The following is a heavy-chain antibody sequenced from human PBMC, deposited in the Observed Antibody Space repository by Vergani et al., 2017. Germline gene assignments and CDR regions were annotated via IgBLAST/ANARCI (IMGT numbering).Heavy chain of an antibody. CDR1: GGSISSYY. Sequence: QVQLQESGPGLVKPSETLSLTCTVPGGSISSYYWSWIRQPPGKGLEWIGYIYYSGSTNYNPSLKSRVTISVDTSKNQFSLKLSSVTAADTAVYYCARGDAEFDPWGQGTLVTVSS. CDR3: ARGDAEFDP. J-gene: IGHJ5*02. V-gene: IGHV4-59*01. CDR2: IYYSGST.